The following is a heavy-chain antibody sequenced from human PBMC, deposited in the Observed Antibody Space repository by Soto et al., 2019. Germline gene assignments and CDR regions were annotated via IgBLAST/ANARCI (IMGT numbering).Heavy chain of an antibody. Sequence: GGSLRLSCAASGFTFSTYALSWVRQAPGKGLEWVSAISGSGGSTYYADSVKGRFTISRDNSKNTLYLQMNSLRAEDTALYYCAKDGGRYSYGYNFDYWGQGTLVTVSS. CDR3: AKDGGRYSYGYNFDY. CDR2: ISGSGGST. D-gene: IGHD5-18*01. V-gene: IGHV3-23*01. CDR1: GFTFSTYA. J-gene: IGHJ4*02.